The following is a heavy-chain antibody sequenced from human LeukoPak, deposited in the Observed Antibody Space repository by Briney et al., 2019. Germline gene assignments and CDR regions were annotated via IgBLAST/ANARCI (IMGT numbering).Heavy chain of an antibody. CDR2: IYISGDT. V-gene: IGHV4-4*07. CDR3: ARDQRAYYHMDV. J-gene: IGHJ6*03. CDR1: GGSISSHY. Sequence: SETLSLTCTVSGGSISSHYWSWIRQPAGKGLEWIGRIYISGDTDYNPSPKSRVTMSVDTSKNQFFLKLSSVTAADTAVYYCARDQRAYYHMDVWGKGTTVTVSS.